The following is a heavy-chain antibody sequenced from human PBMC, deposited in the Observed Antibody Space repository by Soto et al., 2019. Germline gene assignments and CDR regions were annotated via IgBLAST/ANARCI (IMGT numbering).Heavy chain of an antibody. CDR2: IYYSGST. D-gene: IGHD3-9*01. CDR3: ARNYDILTGDDY. V-gene: IGHV4-39*01. CDR1: GGSISSSSYY. J-gene: IGHJ4*02. Sequence: ETLSLTCTVSGGSISSSSYYWGWIRQPPGKGLEWIGSIYYSGSTYYNPSLKSRVTISVDTSKNQFSLKLSSVTAADTAVYYCARNYDILTGDDYWGQGTLVTVSS.